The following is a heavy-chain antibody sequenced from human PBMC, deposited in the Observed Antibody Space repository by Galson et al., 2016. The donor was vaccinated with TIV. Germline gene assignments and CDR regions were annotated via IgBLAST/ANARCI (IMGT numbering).Heavy chain of an antibody. J-gene: IGHJ4*02. V-gene: IGHV2-70*16. Sequence: TLSLTCSVSGGSMNSGVYYWTWIRQPPGKALEWLARTDWDGDKFYSTSLQTRLSISKDTSGNQVVLTLSNVDPVDTATYFCARSSIRDVSTHRFFDYWGQGTLVTVSP. CDR2: TDWDGDK. CDR1: GGSMNSGVYY. D-gene: IGHD5-24*01. CDR3: ARSSIRDVSTHRFFDY.